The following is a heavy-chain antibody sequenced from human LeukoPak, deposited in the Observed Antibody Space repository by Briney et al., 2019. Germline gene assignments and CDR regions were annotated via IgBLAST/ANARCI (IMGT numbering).Heavy chain of an antibody. CDR3: ARGRSSGLFSSIDY. CDR2: INHSGST. V-gene: IGHV4-34*01. CDR1: GGSLTFYY. D-gene: IGHD6-19*01. Sequence: SETLSLTCAVYGGSLTFYYWSWIRQPPGKGLEWIGEINHSGSTNYNPSLKSRVTISLDTSRNQFSLRLRSVTAADTAIYYCARGRSSGLFSSIDYWGQGSLVAVSS. J-gene: IGHJ4*02.